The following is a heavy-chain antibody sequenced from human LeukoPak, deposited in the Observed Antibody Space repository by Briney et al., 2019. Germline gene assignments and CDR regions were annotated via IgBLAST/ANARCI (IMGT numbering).Heavy chain of an antibody. Sequence: PGGSLRLSCAASGFTFSSYAMSWVRQAPGKGLVWVSRINSDGSSTSYADSVKGRFTISRDNAKNTLYLQMNSLRAEDTAVYYCARPDIVVVVAATGYAFDIWGQGTMVTVSS. J-gene: IGHJ3*02. V-gene: IGHV3-74*01. CDR3: ARPDIVVVVAATGYAFDI. D-gene: IGHD2-15*01. CDR1: GFTFSSYA. CDR2: INSDGSST.